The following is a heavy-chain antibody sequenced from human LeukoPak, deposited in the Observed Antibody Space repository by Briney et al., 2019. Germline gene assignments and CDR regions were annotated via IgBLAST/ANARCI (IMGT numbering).Heavy chain of an antibody. V-gene: IGHV1-69*13. J-gene: IGHJ4*02. CDR1: GFTLTELS. D-gene: IGHD3-16*01. CDR3: ARDRDDYVWGSSSRYFDY. Sequence: SVKVSCKVSGFTLTELSMHWVRQAPGQGLEWMGGIIPIFGTANYAQKFQGRVTITADESTSTAYMELSSLRSEDTAVYYCARDRDDYVWGSSSRYFDYWGQGTLVTVSS. CDR2: IIPIFGTA.